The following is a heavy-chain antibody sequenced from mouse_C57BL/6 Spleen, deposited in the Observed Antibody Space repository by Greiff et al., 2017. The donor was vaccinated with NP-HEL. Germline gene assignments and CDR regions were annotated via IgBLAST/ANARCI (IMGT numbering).Heavy chain of an antibody. J-gene: IGHJ4*01. CDR3: AREGGTRRGYAMDY. CDR2: IYPGDGDT. D-gene: IGHD2-14*01. V-gene: IGHV1-82*01. Sequence: VQLQESGPELVKPGASVKISCKASGYAFSSSWMNWVKQRPGKGLEWIGRIYPGDGDTNYNGKFKGKATLTADKSSSTAYMQLSSLTSEDSAVYFCAREGGTRRGYAMDYWGQGTSVTVSS. CDR1: GYAFSSSW.